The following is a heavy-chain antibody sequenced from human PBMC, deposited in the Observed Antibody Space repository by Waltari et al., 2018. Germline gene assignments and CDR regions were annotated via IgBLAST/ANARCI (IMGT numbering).Heavy chain of an antibody. D-gene: IGHD6-13*01. CDR1: GFTFSSYA. V-gene: IGHV3-23*01. Sequence: EVQLLESGGGLVQPGGSLRLSCAASGFTFSSYAMSWVRHAPGKGLEWVSAISGSGGRKSYADSVKGRFTISRDNSKNTLYLQMNSLRAEDTAVYYCAKYSSRDVYYYYGMDVWGQGTTVTVSS. CDR3: AKYSSRDVYYYYGMDV. J-gene: IGHJ6*02. CDR2: ISGSGGRK.